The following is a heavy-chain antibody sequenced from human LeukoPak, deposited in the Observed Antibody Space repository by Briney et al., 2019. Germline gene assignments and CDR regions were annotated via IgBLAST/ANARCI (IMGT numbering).Heavy chain of an antibody. CDR3: AKSVMITFGGVIGAFDI. CDR2: ISGRGGST. J-gene: IGHJ3*02. CDR1: GFTFSSYA. D-gene: IGHD3-16*02. Sequence: GGSLRLSCAASGFTFSSYAMSWVRQAPGKGLEGVSAISGRGGSTYYADSVKGRFTISRDNSEDTLYLQMNSLRAEDTAVYYCAKSVMITFGGVIGAFDIWGQGTMVTVSS. V-gene: IGHV3-23*01.